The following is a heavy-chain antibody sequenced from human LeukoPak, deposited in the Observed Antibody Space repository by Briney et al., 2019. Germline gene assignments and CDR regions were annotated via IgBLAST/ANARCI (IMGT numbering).Heavy chain of an antibody. D-gene: IGHD3-10*01. J-gene: IGHJ4*02. Sequence: GGSLRLSCAAPGFTFSSYSMSWVRQAPGKGLEWVSHINSPSTTIYYADSVKGRFTISRDNGKNSLYLQMNSLRDEDTALYYCARVRGGGQDGFDFWGQGTLVTVSS. CDR3: ARVRGGGQDGFDF. CDR2: INSPSTTI. V-gene: IGHV3-48*02. CDR1: GFTFSSYS.